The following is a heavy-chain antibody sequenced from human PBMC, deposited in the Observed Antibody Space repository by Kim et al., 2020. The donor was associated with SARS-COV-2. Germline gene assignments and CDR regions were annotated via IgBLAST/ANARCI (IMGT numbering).Heavy chain of an antibody. V-gene: IGHV4-39*01. CDR2: IYYSGST. Sequence: SETLSLTCTVSGGSISSSSYYWGWIRQPPGKGLEWIGSIYYSGSTYYNPSLKSRVTISVDTSKNQFSLKLSSVTAADTAVYYCARRGLGTIAVAGFDYWGQGTLVTVSS. CDR3: ARRGLGTIAVAGFDY. D-gene: IGHD6-19*01. J-gene: IGHJ4*02. CDR1: GGSISSSSYY.